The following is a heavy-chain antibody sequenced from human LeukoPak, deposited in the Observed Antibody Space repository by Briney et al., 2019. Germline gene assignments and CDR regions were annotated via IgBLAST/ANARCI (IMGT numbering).Heavy chain of an antibody. CDR3: AKRIRSPYYFDY. CDR2: IGSNT. Sequence: PGGSLRLSCAASGFTFSSYAMSWVRQAPGKGLEWVSTIGSNTHYSDSVKGRFTISRDYSKSTLYLQMNSLRAEDTAVYYCAKRIRSPYYFDYWGQGTLITVSS. J-gene: IGHJ4*02. V-gene: IGHV3-23*01. CDR1: GFTFSSYA.